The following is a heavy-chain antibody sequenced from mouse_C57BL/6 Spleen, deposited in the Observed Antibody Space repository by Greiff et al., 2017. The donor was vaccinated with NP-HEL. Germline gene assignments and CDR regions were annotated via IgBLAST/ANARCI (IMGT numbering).Heavy chain of an antibody. CDR3: ARRRVSYSNYDWYFDV. Sequence: VQLVESDAELVKPGASVKISCKVSGYTFTDHTIHWMKQRPEQGLEWIGYIYPRDGSTKYNEKFKGKATLTADKSSSTAYMQLNSLTSEDSAVYFCARRRVSYSNYDWYFDVWGTGTTVTVSS. V-gene: IGHV1-78*01. D-gene: IGHD2-5*01. CDR2: IYPRDGST. J-gene: IGHJ1*03. CDR1: GYTFTDHT.